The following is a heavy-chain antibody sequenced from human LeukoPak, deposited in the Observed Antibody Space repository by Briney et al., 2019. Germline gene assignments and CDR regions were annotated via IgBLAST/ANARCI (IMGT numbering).Heavy chain of an antibody. D-gene: IGHD4-17*01. V-gene: IGHV4-39*01. CDR3: ARRALYGASRPFDY. CDR2: IYYSGST. CDR1: GVSISGSYYY. J-gene: IGHJ4*02. Sequence: SETLSLTCAVSGVSISGSYYYWGWIRQPPGKGLEWIGNIYYSGSTYYNPSLKSRVTISVDTSKNQFSLKLSSVTAADTAVYYCARRALYGASRPFDYWGQGTLVTVSS.